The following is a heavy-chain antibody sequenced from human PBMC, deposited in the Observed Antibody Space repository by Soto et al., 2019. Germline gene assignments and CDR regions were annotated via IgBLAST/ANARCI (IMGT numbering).Heavy chain of an antibody. CDR1: GGSISSSSYY. D-gene: IGHD1-1*01. CDR2: IYYSGST. V-gene: IGHV4-39*01. Sequence: SETLSLACTVSGGSISSSSYYWGWIRQPPGKGLEWIGSIYYSGSTYYNPSLKSRVTISVDTSKNQFSLKLSSVTAADTAVYYCARFNWNERGWSYYFDLRAQQTLDTCPQ. CDR3: ARFNWNERGWSYYFDL. J-gene: IGHJ4*02.